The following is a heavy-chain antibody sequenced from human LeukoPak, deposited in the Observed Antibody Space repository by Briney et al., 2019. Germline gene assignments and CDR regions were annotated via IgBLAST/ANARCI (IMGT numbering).Heavy chain of an antibody. J-gene: IGHJ5*02. CDR3: ARVNYDILTGQGGWFDP. D-gene: IGHD3-9*01. V-gene: IGHV4-30-2*01. Sequence: PSQTLSLTCAVSGGSISSGGYSWSWIRQPPGKGLEWIGDIYHSGSTYYNPSLKSRVTISVDRSKNHFSLKLSFVTAADTAVYFCARVNYDILTGQGGWFDPWGQGTLVTVSS. CDR2: IYHSGST. CDR1: GGSISSGGYS.